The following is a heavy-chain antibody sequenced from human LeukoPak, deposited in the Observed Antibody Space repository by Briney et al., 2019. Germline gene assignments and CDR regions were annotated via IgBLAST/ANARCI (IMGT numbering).Heavy chain of an antibody. J-gene: IGHJ5*02. V-gene: IGHV4-4*09. D-gene: IGHD6-13*01. CDR2: IYTSGST. Sequence: SETLSLTCTVSGGSISSYYWSWIRQPPGKGLEWIGYIYTSGSTNYNPSLKSRVTISVDTSKNQFSLKLSSVTAADTAVYYCARLGSSSWYHPRWLDPWGQGTLVTVYS. CDR3: ARLGSSSWYHPRWLDP. CDR1: GGSISSYY.